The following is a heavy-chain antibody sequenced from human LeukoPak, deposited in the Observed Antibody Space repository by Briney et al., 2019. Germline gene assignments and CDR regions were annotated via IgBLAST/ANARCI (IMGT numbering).Heavy chain of an antibody. CDR1: GFTVSSSY. Sequence: GGSLRLSCAASGFTVSSSYMSWVRQAPGKGLEWVSVIYSGGSTYYADSVKGRFTISRDNSKNTQYLQMNSLRAEDTAVYYCARDAIGWYGGGYMDVWGKGTTVTISS. CDR3: ARDAIGWYGGGYMDV. CDR2: IYSGGST. J-gene: IGHJ6*03. V-gene: IGHV3-53*01. D-gene: IGHD6-19*01.